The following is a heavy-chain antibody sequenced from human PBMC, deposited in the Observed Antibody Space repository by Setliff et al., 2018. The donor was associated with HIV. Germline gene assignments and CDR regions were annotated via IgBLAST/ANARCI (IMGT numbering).Heavy chain of an antibody. CDR3: ATLDYYGSATYYLALHY. Sequence: ASVKVSCKASGYTFTDYYMHWVQQAPAKGLEWMGRVDPKNGDTRYAEKLRGRVTITADTSTDTAYMELGSLRSEDTAIYYCATLDYYGSATYYLALHYWGQGTLVTVSS. D-gene: IGHD3-10*01. J-gene: IGHJ4*02. V-gene: IGHV1-69-2*01. CDR1: GYTFTDYY. CDR2: VDPKNGDT.